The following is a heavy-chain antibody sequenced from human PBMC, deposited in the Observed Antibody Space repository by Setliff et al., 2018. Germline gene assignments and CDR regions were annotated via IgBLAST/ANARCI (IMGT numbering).Heavy chain of an antibody. CDR3: AREASVNSFDI. V-gene: IGHV3-7*01. CDR1: GFTFNFFW. Sequence: LRLSCAASGFTFNFFWMSWVRQVPGKGLEWVANINQDGSTPFYVDSVKGRFTISRDNAKSSLYLQMNSLRAEDTAVYYCAREASVNSFDICGQGTTVTVSS. J-gene: IGHJ3*02. CDR2: INQDGSTP.